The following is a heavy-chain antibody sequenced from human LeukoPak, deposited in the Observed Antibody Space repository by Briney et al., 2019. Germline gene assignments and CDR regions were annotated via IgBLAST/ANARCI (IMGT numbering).Heavy chain of an antibody. CDR2: IWCDGSNK. CDR1: GFTFSSYG. Sequence: GGSLRLSCAASGFTFSSYGMHWVRQAPGKGLEWVAFIWCDGSNKYYADSVKGRFTISRDNSKNTLYLQMNSLRVEDTAVYYCAREYTAMARTYYYYGMDVWGQGTTVTVSS. V-gene: IGHV3-33*01. J-gene: IGHJ6*02. CDR3: AREYTAMARTYYYYGMDV. D-gene: IGHD5-18*01.